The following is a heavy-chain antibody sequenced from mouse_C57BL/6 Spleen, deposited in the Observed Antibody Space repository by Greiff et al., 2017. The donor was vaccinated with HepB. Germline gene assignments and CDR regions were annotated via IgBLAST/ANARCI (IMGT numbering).Heavy chain of an antibody. V-gene: IGHV5-16*01. CDR2: INYDGSST. J-gene: IGHJ1*03. Sequence: EVQVVESEGGLVQPGSSMKLSCTASGFTFSDYYMAWVRQVPEKGLEWVANINYDGSSTYYLDSLKSRFIISRDNAKNILYLQMSSLKSEDTATYYCAREGEYGYVDVWGTGTTVTVAS. CDR3: AREGEYGYVDV. CDR1: GFTFSDYY.